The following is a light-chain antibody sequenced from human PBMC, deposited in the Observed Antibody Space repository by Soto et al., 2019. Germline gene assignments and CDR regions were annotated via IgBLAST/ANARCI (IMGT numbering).Light chain of an antibody. CDR2: DND. Sequence: QSVLTQPPSVSAAPGQKVTISCSGINSNIGNNYVSWYQQLPGNAPKLLIYDNDKRPAGIPDRLSGSKSGTSATLGITGLQTGDEADYYCGTWDSSLSALFGGGPKVTVL. CDR3: GTWDSSLSAL. J-gene: IGLJ2*01. CDR1: NSNIGNNY. V-gene: IGLV1-51*01.